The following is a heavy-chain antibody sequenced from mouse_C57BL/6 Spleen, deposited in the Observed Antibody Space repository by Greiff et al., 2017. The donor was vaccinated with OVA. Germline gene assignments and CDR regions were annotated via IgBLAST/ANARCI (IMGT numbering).Heavy chain of an antibody. V-gene: IGHV1-50*01. CDR2: IDPSDSYT. J-gene: IGHJ2*01. CDR1: GYTFTSYW. D-gene: IGHD4-1*02. Sequence: QVQLQQPGAELVKPGASVKLSCKASGYTFTSYWMQWVKQRPGQGLEWIGEIDPSDSYTNYNQKFKGKATLTVDTSSSTAYMQLSSLTSEDSAVYYCARSSNWDDTYYFDYWGQGTTLTVSS. CDR3: ARSSNWDDTYYFDY.